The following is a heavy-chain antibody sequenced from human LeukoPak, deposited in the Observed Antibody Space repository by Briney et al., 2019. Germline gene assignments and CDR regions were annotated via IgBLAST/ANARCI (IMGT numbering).Heavy chain of an antibody. J-gene: IGHJ4*02. CDR2: ISSSSSTI. Sequence: GGSLRLSCAASGFTFSSYSVNWVRQAPGKGLEWVSYISSSSSTIYYADSVKGRFTISRDNAKNSLYLQMNSLRDEDTAVYYCARVGRYYYDSSGYKVPPFDYWGQGTLVTVSS. V-gene: IGHV3-48*02. CDR3: ARVGRYYYDSSGYKVPPFDY. CDR1: GFTFSSYS. D-gene: IGHD3-22*01.